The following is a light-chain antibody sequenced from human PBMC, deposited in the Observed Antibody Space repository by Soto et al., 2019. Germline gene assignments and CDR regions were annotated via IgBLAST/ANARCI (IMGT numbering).Light chain of an antibody. CDR1: QSVSSN. CDR2: GAS. J-gene: IGKJ1*01. V-gene: IGKV3-15*01. CDR3: HQYNNWSPWT. Sequence: EIVMTQSPATLSASPGERATLSCRASQSVSSNLAWYQQKPGKAPRLLIYGASTRSTGIPARFSGSGSGTEFTLTISSLQSEDFAVYYYHQYNNWSPWTFGQGTKVEIK.